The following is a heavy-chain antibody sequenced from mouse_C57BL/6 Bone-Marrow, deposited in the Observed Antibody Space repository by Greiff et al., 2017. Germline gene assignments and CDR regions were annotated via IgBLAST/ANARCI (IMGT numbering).Heavy chain of an antibody. J-gene: IGHJ3*01. V-gene: IGHV2-9-1*01. D-gene: IGHD1-1*01. CDR1: GFSLTSYA. CDR3: ARNQYGSSYVGFAY. Sequence: VQRVESGPGLVAPSQSLSITCTVSGFSLTSYAISWVRQPPGKGLEWLGVIWTGGGTNYNSALKSRLSISKDNSKSQVFLKMNSLQTDDTASYYCARNQYGSSYVGFAYWGQGTLVTVSA. CDR2: IWTGGGT.